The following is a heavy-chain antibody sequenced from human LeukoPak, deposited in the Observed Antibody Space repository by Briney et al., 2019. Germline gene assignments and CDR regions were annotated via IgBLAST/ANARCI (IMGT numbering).Heavy chain of an antibody. V-gene: IGHV4-39*07. Sequence: SETLSLTCTVSGGSISSYYWGWIRQPPGKGLEWIGSIYYSGSTYYNPSLKSRVTISVDTSKNQFSLKLSSVTAADTAVYYCARDGGLHYGLDYWGQEPWSPSPQ. CDR1: GGSISSYY. CDR3: ARDGGLHYGLDY. D-gene: IGHD3-10*01. CDR2: IYYSGST. J-gene: IGHJ4*01.